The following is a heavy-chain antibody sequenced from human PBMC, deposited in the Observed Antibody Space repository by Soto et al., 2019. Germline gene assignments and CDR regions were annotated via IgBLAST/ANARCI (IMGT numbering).Heavy chain of an antibody. V-gene: IGHV3-23*01. J-gene: IGHJ3*02. D-gene: IGHD2-15*01. CDR1: GFTFSSYA. CDR3: AKDYCSGGSCYSAFDI. Sequence: GGSLRLSCAASGFTFSSYAMSWVRQAPGKGLEWVSAISGSGGSTYYADSVKGRFTISRDNSKNTLYLQMSSLRAEDTAVYYCAKDYCSGGSCYSAFDIWGQGTMVTVSS. CDR2: ISGSGGST.